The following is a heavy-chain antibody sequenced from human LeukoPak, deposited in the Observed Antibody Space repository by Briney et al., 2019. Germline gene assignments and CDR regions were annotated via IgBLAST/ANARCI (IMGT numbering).Heavy chain of an antibody. CDR1: GHTFTRYY. J-gene: IGHJ4*02. V-gene: IGHV1-46*01. CDR3: AITSDGYNGNYFGF. Sequence: ASVTVSCKASGHTFTRYYIHWVRQAPGQGLEWMGIINPDGGRTTYAQKFQGRVTMTRDTSTSTIYMDLSSLRSDDSAIYYCAITSDGYNGNYFGFWGQGTLVTVSS. D-gene: IGHD5-24*01. CDR2: INPDGGRT.